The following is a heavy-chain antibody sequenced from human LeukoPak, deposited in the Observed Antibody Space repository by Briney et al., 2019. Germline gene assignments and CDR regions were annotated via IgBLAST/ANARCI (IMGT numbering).Heavy chain of an antibody. J-gene: IGHJ3*02. CDR3: ARDRVMGTYDAFDI. CDR2: INSDGSST. Sequence: GGSLRLSCAASGFTFSTSWMHWVRQAPGKGLVWVSRINSDGSSTNYADSVKGRFTISRDNAKNTLYLQMNSLRAEDTAVYYCARDRVMGTYDAFDIWGQGTMVTVSS. D-gene: IGHD1-14*01. CDR1: GFTFSTSW. V-gene: IGHV3-74*01.